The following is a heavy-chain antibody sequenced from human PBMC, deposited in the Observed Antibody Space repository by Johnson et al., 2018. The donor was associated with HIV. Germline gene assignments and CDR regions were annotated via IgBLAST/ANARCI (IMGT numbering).Heavy chain of an antibody. D-gene: IGHD1-14*01. V-gene: IGHV3-11*01. CDR1: GFTFSDYY. J-gene: IGHJ3*02. CDR3: ARAHLVFPKNPFDI. CDR2: ISSSGSTI. Sequence: QVQLVESGGGLVKPGGSLRLSCAASGFTFSDYYMSWIRQAPGKGLEWVSYISSSGSTIYYADSVKGRFTVSRDNVNNSVFLLLNSLRVEDTAVYFCARAHLVFPKNPFDIWGQGTVVTVS.